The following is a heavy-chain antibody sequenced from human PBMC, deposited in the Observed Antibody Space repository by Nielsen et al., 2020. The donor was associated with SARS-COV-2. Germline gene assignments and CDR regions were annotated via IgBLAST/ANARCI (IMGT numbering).Heavy chain of an antibody. V-gene: IGHV6-1*01. CDR2: TYYRSKWYN. D-gene: IGHD5-18*01. CDR3: ARGRYGNNWFDP. Sequence: SQTLSLTCAISGDSVSSNSAAWNWIRQSPSRGLEWLGRTYYRSKWYNSYTVSVRSRIAINPDTSKNQFSLQLNSVTPEDTAVYYCARGRYGNNWFDPWSQGTLVTVSS. J-gene: IGHJ5*02. CDR1: GDSVSSNSAA.